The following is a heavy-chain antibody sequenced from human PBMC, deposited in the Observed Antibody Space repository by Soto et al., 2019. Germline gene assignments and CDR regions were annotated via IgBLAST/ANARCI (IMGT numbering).Heavy chain of an antibody. Sequence: ASVKVSCKASGYTFTSYGISWVRQAPGQGLEWMGWISAYNGNTNYAQKLQGRVTMTTDTSTSTAYMELRSLRSDDTAVYYCARVLRFLEWFHDAFDIWGQGTMVTVSS. J-gene: IGHJ3*02. V-gene: IGHV1-18*01. CDR3: ARVLRFLEWFHDAFDI. CDR1: GYTFTSYG. D-gene: IGHD3-3*01. CDR2: ISAYNGNT.